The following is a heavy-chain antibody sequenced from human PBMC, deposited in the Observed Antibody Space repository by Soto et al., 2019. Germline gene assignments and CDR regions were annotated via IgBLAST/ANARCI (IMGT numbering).Heavy chain of an antibody. J-gene: IGHJ4*02. CDR1: GFTFSAFA. D-gene: IGHD3-10*01. CDR3: AKGVVREPAYFDD. Sequence: GGSLRLSCSVSGFTFSAFAMYWVRQAPGKGLEWVALISYDGRNEDYAESVRGRFTISRDNSKNTLYLDMNSLSAEDSAVYFCAKGVVREPAYFDDWGQGTLVTVSS. CDR2: ISYDGRNE. V-gene: IGHV3-30*18.